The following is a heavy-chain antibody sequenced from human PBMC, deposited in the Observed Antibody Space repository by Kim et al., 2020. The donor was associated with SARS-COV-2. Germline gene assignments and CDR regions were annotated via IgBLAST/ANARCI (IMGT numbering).Heavy chain of an antibody. CDR3: ARERVVDYYDSSGYHPPDAFDI. V-gene: IGHV5-10-1*01. D-gene: IGHD3-22*01. J-gene: IGHJ3*02. CDR1: GYSFTSYW. Sequence: GESLKISCKGSGYSFTSYWISWVRQMPGKGLEWMGRIDPSDSYTNYSPSFQGHVTISADKSISTAYLQWSSLKASDTAMYYCARERVVDYYDSSGYHPPDAFDIWGQGTMVTVSS. CDR2: IDPSDSYT.